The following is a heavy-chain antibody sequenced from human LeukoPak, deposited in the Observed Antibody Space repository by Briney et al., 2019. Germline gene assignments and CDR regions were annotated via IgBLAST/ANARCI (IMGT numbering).Heavy chain of an antibody. V-gene: IGHV3-23*01. D-gene: IGHD1-26*01. J-gene: IGHJ4*02. CDR2: ISGSGSSS. Sequence: PGGSLRLSCGASGFTFSSYAMTWVRQAPGKGLEWVSIISGSGSSSSYTDSVKGRFTISRDNSKNTLYLQMNSLRAEDTAVYYCAKSGSYGIDYWGQGTLVTVSS. CDR3: AKSGSYGIDY. CDR1: GFTFSSYA.